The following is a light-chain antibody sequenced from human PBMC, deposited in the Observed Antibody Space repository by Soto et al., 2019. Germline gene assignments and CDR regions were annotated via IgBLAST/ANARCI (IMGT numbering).Light chain of an antibody. Sequence: QSALTQPASVSGSPGQSITISCTGTSSDIGRYNFVAWYQHHSGKAPKLMIYEVSKRPSGVSNRFSGSKSGNTASLTISGLQAEDEADYYCSSNARSGTLEVFGTGTKVTVL. CDR1: SSDIGRYNF. V-gene: IGLV2-23*02. CDR2: EVS. J-gene: IGLJ1*01. CDR3: SSNARSGTLEV.